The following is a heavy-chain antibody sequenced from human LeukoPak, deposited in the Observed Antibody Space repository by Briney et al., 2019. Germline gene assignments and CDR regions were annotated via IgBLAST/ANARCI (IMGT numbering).Heavy chain of an antibody. V-gene: IGHV4-30-2*01. CDR3: ARVSVTMTSSYYFDS. CDR2: IYHSGNT. J-gene: IGHJ4*02. Sequence: SETLSLTCTVSGGSISSGDYSWSWIRQPPGKGLEWIGYIYHSGNTYYNPSLKSRVTMPVDRSKNQFSLKLRSVTAADTAVYYCARVSVTMTSSYYFDSWGQGTLVTVSS. CDR1: GGSISSGDYS. D-gene: IGHD4-17*01.